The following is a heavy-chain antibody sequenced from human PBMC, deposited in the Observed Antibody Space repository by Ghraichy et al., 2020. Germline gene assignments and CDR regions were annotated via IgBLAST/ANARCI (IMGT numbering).Heavy chain of an antibody. V-gene: IGHV3-23*01. D-gene: IGHD4-17*01. Sequence: GESLNISCAASGFTFSNHAMSWVRQAPGKGLEWVSSITASGGHMYYTDSVKGRFTLSRDNSKNTLSLQMNSLRVDDTAVYYCAREGFGDAVFDHWCQGTLVTVSS. CDR3: AREGFGDAVFDH. CDR1: GFTFSNHA. CDR2: ITASGGHM. J-gene: IGHJ4*02.